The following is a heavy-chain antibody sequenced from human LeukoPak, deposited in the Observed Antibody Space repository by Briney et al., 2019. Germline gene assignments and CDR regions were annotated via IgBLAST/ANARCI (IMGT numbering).Heavy chain of an antibody. J-gene: IGHJ5*02. Sequence: ASVKVSCKASGYTFTSYGISWVRQAPGQGLEWMGWINAYNGNTNYAQKLQGRVTTTTDTSTSTAYMELRSLRSDDTAVYYCARLVKSSSWYFFGWFDPWGQGTLVTVSS. CDR2: INAYNGNT. V-gene: IGHV1-18*01. CDR1: GYTFTSYG. CDR3: ARLVKSSSWYFFGWFDP. D-gene: IGHD6-13*01.